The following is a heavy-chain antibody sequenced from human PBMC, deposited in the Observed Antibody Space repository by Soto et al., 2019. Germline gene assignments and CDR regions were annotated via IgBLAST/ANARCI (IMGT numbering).Heavy chain of an antibody. Sequence: QVQLQESGPGLVKPSQTLSLTCTVSGGSISSGGYYWSWIRQHPGKGLEWIGFIYYSGSIYYNPSLKSRVTISVDTSKNQFSLKLSSVTAADTAVYYCARDRGIWQWIDYWGQGTLVTVSS. CDR2: IYYSGSI. CDR3: ARDRGIWQWIDY. CDR1: GGSISSGGYY. J-gene: IGHJ4*02. D-gene: IGHD6-19*01. V-gene: IGHV4-31*03.